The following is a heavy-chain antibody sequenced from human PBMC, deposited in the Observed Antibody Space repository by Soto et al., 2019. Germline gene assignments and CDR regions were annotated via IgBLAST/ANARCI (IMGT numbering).Heavy chain of an antibody. CDR3: ARALMLSEIDYYDSSGYDAFDI. CDR2: ISSSSSYI. CDR1: GVTFGGHS. V-gene: IGHV3-21*01. J-gene: IGHJ3*02. D-gene: IGHD3-22*01. Sequence: PLVPQRVCCRACGVTFGGHSRNWVRQTPGKGLEWVSSISSSSSYIYYADSVKGRFTISRDNAKNSLYLQMNSLRAEDTAVYYCARALMLSEIDYYDSSGYDAFDIWGQGTMVTVSS.